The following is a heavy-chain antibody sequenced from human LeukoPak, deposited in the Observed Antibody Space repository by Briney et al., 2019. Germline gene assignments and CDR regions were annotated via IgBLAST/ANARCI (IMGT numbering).Heavy chain of an antibody. Sequence: GGSLRLSCAASGFTFSGSAMHWVRQASGKGLEWVCRIRSKANSYATAYAASVKGRFTISRDESKNTSYLQMNSLKTEDTAVYYCTSPSIAARRGYWGQGTLVTVSS. D-gene: IGHD6-6*01. V-gene: IGHV3-73*01. CDR2: IRSKANSYAT. CDR1: GFTFSGSA. J-gene: IGHJ4*02. CDR3: TSPSIAARRGY.